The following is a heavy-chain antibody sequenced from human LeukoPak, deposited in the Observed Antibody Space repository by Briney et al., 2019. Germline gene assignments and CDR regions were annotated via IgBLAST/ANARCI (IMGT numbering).Heavy chain of an antibody. V-gene: IGHV1-46*01. CDR2: INPSGGST. Sequence: ASVKVSCKASGYAFTSYYMHWVRQAPGQGLEWMGIINPSGGSTSYAQKFQGRVTMTRDTSTSTVYMELSSLRSEDTAVYYCARDSWIYYYGMDVWGQGTTVTVSS. D-gene: IGHD2-2*03. CDR3: ARDSWIYYYGMDV. CDR1: GYAFTSYY. J-gene: IGHJ6*02.